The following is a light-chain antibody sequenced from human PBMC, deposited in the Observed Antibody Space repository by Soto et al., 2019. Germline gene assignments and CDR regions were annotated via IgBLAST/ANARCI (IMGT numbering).Light chain of an antibody. V-gene: IGKV4-1*01. CDR2: WAS. J-gene: IGKJ3*01. CDR3: QQYYSTPGFT. Sequence: DIVMTQSPDSLAVSLGERATINCKSSQSVLYSSSNKNYLAWYQQKPGQPPKLLIYWASTRESGVPDRFSVSGSGTDFTLTISSLQAEDVAVYYCQQYYSTPGFTFGPGTKVDIK. CDR1: QSVLYSSSNKNY.